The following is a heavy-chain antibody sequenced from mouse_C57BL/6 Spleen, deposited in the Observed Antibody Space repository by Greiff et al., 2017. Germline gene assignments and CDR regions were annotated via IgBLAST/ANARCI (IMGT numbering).Heavy chain of an antibody. CDR1: GYTFTSYW. CDR2: INPSNGGT. J-gene: IGHJ1*03. Sequence: QVQLKQPGTELVKPGASVKLSCKASGYTFTSYWMHWVKQRPGQGLEWIGNINPSNGGTNYNEKFKSKATLTVDKSSSTAYMQLSSLTSEDSAVYYCARSGVLLWYFDVWGTGTTVTVSS. D-gene: IGHD1-1*01. CDR3: ARSGVLLWYFDV. V-gene: IGHV1-53*01.